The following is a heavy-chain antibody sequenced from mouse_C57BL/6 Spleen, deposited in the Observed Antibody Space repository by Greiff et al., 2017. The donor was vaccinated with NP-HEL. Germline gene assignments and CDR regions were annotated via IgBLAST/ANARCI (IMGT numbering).Heavy chain of an antibody. CDR3: TREEDYGSSFDY. CDR1: GYTFTDYE. V-gene: IGHV1-15*01. D-gene: IGHD1-1*01. Sequence: VQLKESGAELVRPGASVTLSCKASGYTFTDYEMHWVKQTPVHGLEWIGAIDPETGGTAYNQKFKGKAILTADKSSSTAYMELRSLTSEDSAVYYCTREEDYGSSFDYWGQGTTLTVSS. CDR2: IDPETGGT. J-gene: IGHJ2*01.